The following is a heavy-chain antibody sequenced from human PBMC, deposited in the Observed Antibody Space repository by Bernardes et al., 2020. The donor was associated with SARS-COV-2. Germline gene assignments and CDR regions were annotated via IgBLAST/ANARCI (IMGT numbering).Heavy chain of an antibody. CDR3: AKGHIAVAGTSVFDY. V-gene: IGHV3-9*01. J-gene: IGHJ4*02. D-gene: IGHD6-19*01. Sequence: GGSLRLSCAASGFTFDDYAMHWVRQAPGKGLEWVSGISWNSGSIGYADSVKGRFTISRDNAKNSLYLQMNSLRAEDTALYYCAKGHIAVAGTSVFDYWGQGTLVTVSS. CDR1: GFTFDDYA. CDR2: ISWNSGSI.